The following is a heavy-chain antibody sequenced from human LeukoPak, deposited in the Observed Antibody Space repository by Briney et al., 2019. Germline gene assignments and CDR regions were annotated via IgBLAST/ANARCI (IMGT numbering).Heavy chain of an antibody. CDR3: ARGGVRDGSGIHEFDY. CDR2: INRSAST. J-gene: IGHJ4*02. Sequence: SETLSLTCAVYGGSFSAYYWSWIRQPPGKGLEWIGEINRSASTNYTPSLKSRVTISVDTSKNQFSLNLSSVTAADTAVYYCARGGVRDGSGIHEFDYWGQGTLVTVSS. D-gene: IGHD3-10*01. V-gene: IGHV4-34*01. CDR1: GGSFSAYY.